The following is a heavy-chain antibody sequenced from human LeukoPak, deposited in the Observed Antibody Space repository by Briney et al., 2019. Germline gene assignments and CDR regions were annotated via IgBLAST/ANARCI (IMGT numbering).Heavy chain of an antibody. Sequence: ASVKVSCKASGYTFTSYDINWVRQATGQGLEWMGWMNPNSGNTGYAQKFQGRVTMTRNTSISTAYMELSSLRSEDTAVYYCAGGLSGWWDDWFDPWGQGTLVTVSS. J-gene: IGHJ5*02. CDR1: GYTFTSYD. V-gene: IGHV1-8*01. CDR3: AGGLSGWWDDWFDP. D-gene: IGHD6-19*01. CDR2: MNPNSGNT.